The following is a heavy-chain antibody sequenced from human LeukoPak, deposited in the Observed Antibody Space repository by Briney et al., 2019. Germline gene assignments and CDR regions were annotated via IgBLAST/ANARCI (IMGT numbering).Heavy chain of an antibody. CDR3: AKDNDAAGNGY. V-gene: IGHV3-33*06. D-gene: IGHD6-13*01. CDR1: GFTFSSYG. Sequence: GGSLRLSCAASGFTFSSYGMHWVRQAPGKGLEWVAVIWYDGSNKYYADSVKGRFTISRDNSKNTLYLQMNSLRAEDTAVYYCAKDNDAAGNGYWGQGTLVTVSS. J-gene: IGHJ4*02. CDR2: IWYDGSNK.